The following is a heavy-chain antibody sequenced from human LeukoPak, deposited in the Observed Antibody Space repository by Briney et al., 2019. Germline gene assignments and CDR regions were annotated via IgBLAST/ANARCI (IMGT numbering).Heavy chain of an antibody. J-gene: IGHJ5*02. V-gene: IGHV4-59*01. CDR1: GGSISSYY. CDR3: ARGGYYGSGNDFRFDP. Sequence: SETLSLTCTVSGGSISSYYSSWIRQPPGKGLEWIGYIYYSGSTNYKASLKSRVTISVDTSKNQFSLKLSSVTAADTAVYYCARGGYYGSGNDFRFDPWGQGTLVTVSS. CDR2: IYYSGST. D-gene: IGHD3-10*01.